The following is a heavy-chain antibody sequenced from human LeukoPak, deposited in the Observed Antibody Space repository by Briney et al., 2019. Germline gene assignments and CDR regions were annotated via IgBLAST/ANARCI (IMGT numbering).Heavy chain of an antibody. CDR2: IYYRGST. J-gene: IGHJ4*02. CDR3: ARGDDYKSTLFDY. CDR1: GGSISSYY. Sequence: PSETLSLTCTVSGGSISSYYWNWIRQPPGKGLEWIGYIYYRGSTNYNPSLTSRVTISVDTSKNQFSLKLSSVTATDTAMYYCARGDDYKSTLFDYWGQGTLVTVSS. V-gene: IGHV4-59*01. D-gene: IGHD5-12*01.